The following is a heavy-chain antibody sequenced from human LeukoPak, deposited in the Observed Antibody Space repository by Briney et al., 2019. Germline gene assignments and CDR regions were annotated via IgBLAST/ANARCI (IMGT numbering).Heavy chain of an antibody. D-gene: IGHD2-15*01. CDR2: IYYSGST. Sequence: PSETLSLTCTVSGGSISSSSYYWGWIRQPPGKGLEWIGSIYYSGSTYYNPSLKSRVTISVDTSKNQFSLKLSSVTAADTAVYYCARDTIEPNWFDPWGQGTLVIVSS. V-gene: IGHV4-39*07. J-gene: IGHJ5*02. CDR1: GGSISSSSYY. CDR3: ARDTIEPNWFDP.